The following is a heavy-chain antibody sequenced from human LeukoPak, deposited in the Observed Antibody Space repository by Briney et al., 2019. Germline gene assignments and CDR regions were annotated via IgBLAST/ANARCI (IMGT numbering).Heavy chain of an antibody. J-gene: IGHJ4*02. CDR2: IKQDGSEK. CDR1: GFTFSSYW. CDR3: ARDPTQWLRYGYFDL. Sequence: QPGGSLRLSCAASGFTFSSYWMSWVRQAPGKGLEWVANIKQDGSEKYYVDSVKGRFTISRDDAKNSLYLQMNNLRAEDTAVYYCARDPTQWLRYGYFDLWGQGTLVTVSS. D-gene: IGHD5-12*01. V-gene: IGHV3-7*01.